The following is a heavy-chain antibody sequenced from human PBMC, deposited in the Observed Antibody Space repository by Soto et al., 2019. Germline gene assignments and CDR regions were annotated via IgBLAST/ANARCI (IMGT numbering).Heavy chain of an antibody. J-gene: IGHJ4*02. D-gene: IGHD3-10*01. CDR1: CASISNYF. CDR2: IYYSGST. CDR3: AASGSSGQSEH. Sequence: SETLSLTCNVSCASISNYFWNWIRQSPGKGLEWIGYIYYSGSTYYNPSLKSRVTISVDTSKRQFSLKLSSVTAADTAVYYCAASGSSGQSEHWAQGTLVTVSS. V-gene: IGHV4-59*01.